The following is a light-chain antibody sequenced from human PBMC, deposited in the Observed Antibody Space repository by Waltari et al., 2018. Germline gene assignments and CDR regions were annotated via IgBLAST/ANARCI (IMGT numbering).Light chain of an antibody. CDR3: LQYNTYPWT. CDR2: EAS. J-gene: IGKJ1*01. V-gene: IGKV1-17*01. Sequence: DIQMTQSPSSLSASVGDRVTITCRASQGIGNDLGWYQQKPGQVPKRLIYEASTLQSGVPSRFSGSGSGTEFTLTISSLQPEDFASYYCLQYNTYPWTFGQGTKVEVK. CDR1: QGIGND.